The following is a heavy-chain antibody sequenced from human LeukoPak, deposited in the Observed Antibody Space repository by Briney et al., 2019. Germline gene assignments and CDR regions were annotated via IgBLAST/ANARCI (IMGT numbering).Heavy chain of an antibody. D-gene: IGHD3-10*01. CDR2: INPNSGGA. Sequence: GASVKVSCKASGYTFTGYYMHWVRQAPGQGLEWMGRINPNSGGANYAQKFRGRVTMTRDTSISTAYMELSRLRSDDTAVYYCARSIRGAPRGIDYWGQGTLVTVSS. CDR3: ARSIRGAPRGIDY. V-gene: IGHV1-2*06. J-gene: IGHJ4*02. CDR1: GYTFTGYY.